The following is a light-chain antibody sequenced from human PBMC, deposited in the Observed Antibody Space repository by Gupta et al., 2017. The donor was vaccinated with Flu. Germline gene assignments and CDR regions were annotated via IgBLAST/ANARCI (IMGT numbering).Light chain of an antibody. J-gene: IGKJ4*01. V-gene: IGKV3D-11*01. CDR2: DAS. Sequence: VLTQSPATQSLSPGERATLSCRASQVIGNYLAWYQQKPGQAPRLLIYDASNRATGVPARFSGRGSGTDFTLTISSLQPEDFAVYYWQQSSSLPLTFGGGTKVEIK. CDR3: QQSSSLPLT. CDR1: QVIGNY.